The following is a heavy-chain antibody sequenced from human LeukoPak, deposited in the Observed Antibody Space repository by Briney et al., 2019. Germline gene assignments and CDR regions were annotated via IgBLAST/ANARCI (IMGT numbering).Heavy chain of an antibody. CDR1: GGSFSGYY. CDR3: ARGYGSGSYHFDY. V-gene: IGHV4-34*01. J-gene: IGHJ4*02. Sequence: SETLSLTCAVYGGSFSGYYWSWIRQPPGKGLEWIGEINHSGSTNYNPSLKSRVTISVDTSKNQFSLKLSSVTAADTAVYYCARGYGSGSYHFDYWGQGTLVTVSS. CDR2: INHSGST. D-gene: IGHD3-10*01.